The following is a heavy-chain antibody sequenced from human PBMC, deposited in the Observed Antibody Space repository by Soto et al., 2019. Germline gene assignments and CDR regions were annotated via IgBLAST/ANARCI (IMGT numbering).Heavy chain of an antibody. CDR2: ISGSGGST. V-gene: IGHV3-23*01. J-gene: IGHJ4*02. CDR1: GFTFSSYA. Sequence: GGSLRLSCAASGFTFSSYAMSWVRQAPGKGLELVSGISGSGGSTYYADSVKGRFTFSRNNSKNTLYLQMNSLRAEDTAVYYCAKGRDSSSSGFDYWGQGTLVTVSS. CDR3: AKGRDSSSSGFDY. D-gene: IGHD6-6*01.